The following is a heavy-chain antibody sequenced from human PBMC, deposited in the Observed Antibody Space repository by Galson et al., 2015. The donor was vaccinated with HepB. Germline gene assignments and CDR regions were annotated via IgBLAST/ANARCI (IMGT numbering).Heavy chain of an antibody. CDR3: AREMVVEGYSSGWRLPAPGTYYYYGMDV. CDR2: IIPILGIA. D-gene: IGHD6-19*01. CDR1: GGTFSSYT. Sequence: SVKVSCKASGGTFSSYTISWVRQAPGQGLEWMGRIIPILGIANYAQKFQGRVTITADKSTSTAYMELSSLRSEDTAVYYCAREMVVEGYSSGWRLPAPGTYYYYGMDVWGQGTTVTVSS. J-gene: IGHJ6*02. V-gene: IGHV1-69*04.